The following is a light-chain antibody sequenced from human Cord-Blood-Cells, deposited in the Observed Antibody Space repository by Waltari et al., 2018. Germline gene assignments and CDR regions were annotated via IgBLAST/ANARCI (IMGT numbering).Light chain of an antibody. CDR3: QSADSSGTWV. V-gene: IGLV3-25*03. CDR1: ALPKHI. Sequence: SYELTQPPSVSVSPGQTARITCPGDALPKHIPYWYHQKPGQAPVLVIYKDSERPSGIPERFSGSSSGTTVTLTISGVQAEDEADYYCQSADSSGTWVFGGGTKLTVL. J-gene: IGLJ3*02. CDR2: KDS.